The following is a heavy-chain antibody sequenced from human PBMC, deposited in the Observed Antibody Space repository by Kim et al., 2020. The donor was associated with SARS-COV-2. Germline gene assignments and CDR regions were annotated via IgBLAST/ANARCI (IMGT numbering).Heavy chain of an antibody. CDR1: GFTFSSYA. Sequence: GGSLRLSCAASGFTFSSYAMHWVRQAPGKGLEWVAVISYDGSNKYYADSVKGRFTISRDNSKNTLYLQMNSLRAEDTAVYYCARGASGEQLAQGRVDYF. J-gene: IGHJ4*01. V-gene: IGHV3-30*04. CDR2: ISYDGSNK. CDR3: ARGASGEQLAQGRVDYF. D-gene: IGHD6-6*01.